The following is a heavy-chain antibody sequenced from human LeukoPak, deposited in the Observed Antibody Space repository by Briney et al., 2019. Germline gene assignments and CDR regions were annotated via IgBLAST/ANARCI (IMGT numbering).Heavy chain of an antibody. V-gene: IGHV3-15*01. D-gene: IGHD2-15*01. CDR3: IAFESGRYH. CDR2: VKTKSDGGTA. Sequence: GGSLRLSCAASGFSFTNAWMNWVRQAPGKGLEWVGRVKTKSDGGTADYAAPVEGRFTISRDDSKNTLYLQINSLKTEDTAIYYCIAFESGRYHWGQGTLVTVSS. J-gene: IGHJ5*02. CDR1: GFSFTNAW.